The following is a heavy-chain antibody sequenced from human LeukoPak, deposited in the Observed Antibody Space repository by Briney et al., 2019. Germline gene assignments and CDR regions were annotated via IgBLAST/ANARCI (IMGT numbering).Heavy chain of an antibody. V-gene: IGHV3-66*01. Sequence: PGGSLRLSCTVSGFPVSINSMSWVRQAPGKGLEWVSFIYSGGNTHYSDSVKGRFTISRDSSKNTLYLQMNSLRAEDTAVYYCGRDLPTVTSIDYWGQGTLVTVSS. CDR2: IYSGGNT. CDR1: GFPVSINS. D-gene: IGHD4-17*01. CDR3: GRDLPTVTSIDY. J-gene: IGHJ4*02.